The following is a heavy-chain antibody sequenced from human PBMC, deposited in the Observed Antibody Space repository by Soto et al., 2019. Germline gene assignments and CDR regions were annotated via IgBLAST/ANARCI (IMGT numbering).Heavy chain of an antibody. CDR2: IDKVGTDS. CDR1: EFTFSGRS. J-gene: IGHJ6*03. D-gene: IGHD3-10*01. V-gene: IGHV3-74*01. Sequence: EVQLVESGGGLVQPGGSLRLSCAASEFTFSGRSVHWVRQAPGKGLVWVSGIDKVGTDSTYADSVKGRFTSSRDNAKNTVYLKMNSLRVENKAIYYCARGWFGPDVWGKGTTVTVSS. CDR3: ARGWFGPDV.